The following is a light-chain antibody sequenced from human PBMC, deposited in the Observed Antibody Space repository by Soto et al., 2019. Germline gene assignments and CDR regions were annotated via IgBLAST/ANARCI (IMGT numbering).Light chain of an antibody. V-gene: IGKV3-15*01. J-gene: IGKJ1*01. CDR2: GAS. Sequence: EIVMTQSPATLSVSPGERATLSCRANQSVSSNLAWYQQKPGQAPRLLIYGASSRATGIPARFSGSGSGTEFTLTISGLQSEDFAVYYCQQYNNWPQTFGQGTKVDIK. CDR3: QQYNNWPQT. CDR1: QSVSSN.